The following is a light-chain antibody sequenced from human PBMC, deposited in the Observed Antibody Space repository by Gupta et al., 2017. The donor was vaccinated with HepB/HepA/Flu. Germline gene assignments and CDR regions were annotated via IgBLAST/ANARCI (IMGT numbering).Light chain of an antibody. J-gene: IGKJ1*01. CDR1: QSISNY. CDR3: QQSDRVPWT. CDR2: AAS. Sequence: DIQMTQSPSSLSASVGDRVTITCRASQSISNYLNWYQQTPGKAPKLLIYAASNLQGGVPSRFSGSGSGTDFTLTIGRLQPEDFATYYCQQSDRVPWTFGQGTKVEIK. V-gene: IGKV1-39*01.